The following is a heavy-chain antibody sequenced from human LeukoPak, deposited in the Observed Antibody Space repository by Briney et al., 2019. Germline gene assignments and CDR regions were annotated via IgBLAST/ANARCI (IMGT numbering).Heavy chain of an antibody. D-gene: IGHD2-15*01. CDR2: ISFDGTIK. CDR3: ASTHLGYCSGVSCQNDY. Sequence: PGGSLRLSCAASGFTFSSYGIHWVRQAPGKGLEWVAVISFDGTIKYYADSVKGRFTISRDNSKNTLYLQMNSLRAEDTAVYYCASTHLGYCSGVSCQNDYWGQGTLVTVSS. J-gene: IGHJ4*02. V-gene: IGHV3-33*08. CDR1: GFTFSSYG.